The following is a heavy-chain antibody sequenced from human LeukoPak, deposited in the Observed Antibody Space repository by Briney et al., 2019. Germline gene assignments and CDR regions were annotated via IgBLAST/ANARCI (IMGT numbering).Heavy chain of an antibody. CDR1: GGSIGCYC. CDR2: IYYSGST. J-gene: IGHJ6*02. V-gene: IGHV4-59*08. CDR3: ARQDEDYYYYGMDV. Sequence: SETQSLTCTVSGGSIGCYCCTWIRQPPGKGLEWIGYIYYSGSTNYNPSLKSRVTISVDTSKNQFSLKLSSVTAADTAVYYCARQDEDYYYYGMDVWGQGTTVTVSS.